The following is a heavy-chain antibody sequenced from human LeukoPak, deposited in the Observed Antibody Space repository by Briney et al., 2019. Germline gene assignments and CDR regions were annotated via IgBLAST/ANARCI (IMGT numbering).Heavy chain of an antibody. V-gene: IGHV1-8*01. Sequence: ASVKVSCKASGYTFTSYDINWVRQPTAQGLAWMGWMNPNSGNTGYTQKFRGRVTLTRNTYIRTAYMELSSLRSEDTAVYYCARGSRGVIVGAGDYWGQGTLVTVSS. D-gene: IGHD1-26*01. J-gene: IGHJ4*02. CDR2: MNPNSGNT. CDR1: GYTFTSYD. CDR3: ARGSRGVIVGAGDY.